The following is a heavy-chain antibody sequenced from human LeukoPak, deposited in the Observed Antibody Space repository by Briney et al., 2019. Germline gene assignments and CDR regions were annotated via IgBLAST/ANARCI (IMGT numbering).Heavy chain of an antibody. V-gene: IGHV1-24*01. Sequence: APVKVSCKVSGYTLTQLSMHWVRQAPGKGLEWMGGFDPEDSETIYAQKSQGRVTMTEDTSTDTAYMELSSLRSEDTAVYYCAAYPGIVGPFDIWGQGTMVTVSS. CDR1: GYTLTQLS. CDR3: AAYPGIVGPFDI. D-gene: IGHD1-26*01. J-gene: IGHJ3*02. CDR2: FDPEDSET.